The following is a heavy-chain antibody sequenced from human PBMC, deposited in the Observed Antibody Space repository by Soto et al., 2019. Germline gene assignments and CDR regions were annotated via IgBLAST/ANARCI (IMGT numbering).Heavy chain of an antibody. CDR2: IKYSGST. CDR1: GASFGGGVYY. J-gene: IGHJ5*02. CDR3: ARDVRDTGYSYWFDP. V-gene: IGHV4-31*03. D-gene: IGHD3-9*01. Sequence: PSETRSRTCSVSGASFGGGVYYWRGIRQVPGKGLEWIGYIKYSGSTHYSPSLKSRVNISFDKSKNQVFLNLRFVTGADTAVYFCARDVRDTGYSYWFDPWGQGILVTVSS.